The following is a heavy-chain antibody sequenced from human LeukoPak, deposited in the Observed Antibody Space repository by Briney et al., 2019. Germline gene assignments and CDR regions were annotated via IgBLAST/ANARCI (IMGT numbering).Heavy chain of an antibody. CDR2: ISSSSSTI. Sequence: TGGSLRFSCAAPGFTFSSFSMNWVGQAQGKGLEWVSYISSSSSTIYYADSVKGRFTISRDNSKNTLYLQMNSLRAEDTAVYYCAKVDILTGYYEDYWGQGTLVTVSS. D-gene: IGHD3-9*01. CDR3: AKVDILTGYYEDY. V-gene: IGHV3-48*01. CDR1: GFTFSSFS. J-gene: IGHJ4*02.